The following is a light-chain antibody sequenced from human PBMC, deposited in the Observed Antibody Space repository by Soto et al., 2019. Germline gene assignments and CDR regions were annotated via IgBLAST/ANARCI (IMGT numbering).Light chain of an antibody. CDR3: QQSYTTPCT. J-gene: IGKJ2*02. V-gene: IGKV1-39*01. Sequence: DIQMTQSPSSLSASVGDRVTITCRASQSITTYLNWYQQKPGRAPKLLIYAASNLQSGVPSRLSGSGSGTDFTLTISSLQPEDFATYYCQQSYTTPCTFGQGTKVDIK. CDR1: QSITTY. CDR2: AAS.